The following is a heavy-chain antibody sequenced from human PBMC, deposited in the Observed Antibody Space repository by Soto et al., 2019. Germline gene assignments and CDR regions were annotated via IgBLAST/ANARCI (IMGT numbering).Heavy chain of an antibody. Sequence: QVQLVQSGAEVKKPGASVKVSCKASGYTFTSYDINWVRQATGQGLEWMGWMNPNSGNTAYAQKFQGRVTMTRNTSISTAHWGLSSLRSETTAGYSCARGGSGGGGNWFDPWGQGTLVTVSS. V-gene: IGHV1-8*01. J-gene: IGHJ5*02. CDR3: ARGGSGGGGNWFDP. D-gene: IGHD3-10*01. CDR2: MNPNSGNT. CDR1: GYTFTSYD.